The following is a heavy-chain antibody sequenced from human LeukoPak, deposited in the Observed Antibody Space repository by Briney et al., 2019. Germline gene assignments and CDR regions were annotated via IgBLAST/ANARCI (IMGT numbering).Heavy chain of an antibody. J-gene: IGHJ4*02. V-gene: IGHV3-23*01. CDR1: GFTFSSYA. CDR2: ISGSGGST. Sequence: GGSLRLSCAASGFTFSSYAMSWVRQAPGKGLEGVSAISGSGGSTYYADSVRGRFTISRDNSKNTLYLQMNSLRAEDTAVYYCAKDLSSWYPYDYWGQGTLVTVSS. CDR3: AKDLSSWYPYDY. D-gene: IGHD6-13*01.